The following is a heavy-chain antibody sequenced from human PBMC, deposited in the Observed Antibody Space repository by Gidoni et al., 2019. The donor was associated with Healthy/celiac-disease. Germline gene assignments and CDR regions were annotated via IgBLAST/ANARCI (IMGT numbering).Heavy chain of an antibody. J-gene: IGHJ4*02. CDR2: IKQDGSEK. Sequence: EVQLVESGGGLVQPGGSLRLSCAASGFTFRSYWIRWVRQAPGKGLEWVANIKQDGSEKYYVDSVKGRFTISRDNAKNSLYLQMNSLRAEDTAVYYCARDGSVGYCSGGSCPNPDFDYWGQGTLVTVSS. V-gene: IGHV3-7*04. CDR3: ARDGSVGYCSGGSCPNPDFDY. CDR1: GFTFRSYW. D-gene: IGHD2-15*01.